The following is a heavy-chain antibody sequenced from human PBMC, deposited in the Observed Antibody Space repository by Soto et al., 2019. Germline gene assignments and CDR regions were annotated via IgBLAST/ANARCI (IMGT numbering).Heavy chain of an antibody. J-gene: IGHJ4*02. CDR1: GGSFTTYY. D-gene: IGHD2-15*01. CDR3: ARRYCSDSYCSYFDY. CDR2: INHSGFT. V-gene: IGHV4-34*01. Sequence: QVQLHQWGAGLLKPSETLSLTCAVYGGSFTTYYWSWIRQSPGKGLAWIGEINHSGFTNYNPSLESRVTTSVDTSKNQFSLKLRSVTAADTAIYYCARRYCSDSYCSYFDYWGRGTLVSVSS.